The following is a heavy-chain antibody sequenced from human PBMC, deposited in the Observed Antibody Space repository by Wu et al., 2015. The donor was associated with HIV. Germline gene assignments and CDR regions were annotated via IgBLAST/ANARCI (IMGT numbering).Heavy chain of an antibody. J-gene: IGHJ6*03. Sequence: QVQLVQSGAEVKKPGSSVKVSCKVTGGNFRSYRIGWVRQAPGQGLEWMGGIIPVLGTPSHAQKFQDRITISADESANIAYMELSSLRSDDTAVYFCARRAGSGYDWGIKAYEYYMDVWGKGTTVTVSS. D-gene: IGHD5-12*01. CDR3: ARRAGSGYDWGIKAYEYYMDV. CDR2: IIPVLGTP. V-gene: IGHV1-69*13. CDR1: GGNFRSYR.